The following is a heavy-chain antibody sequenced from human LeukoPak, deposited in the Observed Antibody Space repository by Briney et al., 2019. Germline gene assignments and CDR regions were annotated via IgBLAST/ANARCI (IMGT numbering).Heavy chain of an antibody. Sequence: LAGGSLRLSCAASGFTFSSHWMYWVRQAPGKGLLWVSRISDDGSTTDYADSVKGRFTISRDNAKNTLYLQMNSLRVEDTAVYYCGRVVRGYRYTIDYWGQGTLVTVSS. CDR3: GRVVRGYRYTIDY. CDR1: GFTFSSHW. J-gene: IGHJ4*02. D-gene: IGHD5-18*01. CDR2: ISDDGSTT. V-gene: IGHV3-74*01.